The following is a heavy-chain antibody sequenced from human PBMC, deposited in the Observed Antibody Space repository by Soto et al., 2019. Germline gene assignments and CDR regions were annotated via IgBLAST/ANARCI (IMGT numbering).Heavy chain of an antibody. D-gene: IGHD2-2*01. V-gene: IGHV4-34*01. J-gene: IGHJ6*03. CDR1: GGSFSGYY. CDR2: INHSGST. Sequence: SETLSLTCAVYGGSFSGYYWSWIRQPPGKGLEWIGEINHSGSTNYNPSLKSRVTISVDTSKNQFSLKLSSVTAADTAVYYCARGPTIVVVPAATDMDVWGKGTTVTVSS. CDR3: ARGPTIVVVPAATDMDV.